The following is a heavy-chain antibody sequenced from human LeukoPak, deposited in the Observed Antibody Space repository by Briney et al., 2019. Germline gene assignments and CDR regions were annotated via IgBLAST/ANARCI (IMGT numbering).Heavy chain of an antibody. Sequence: SETLSLTCTVSGGSISSSSYYWGWIRQPPGKGLEWIGSIYYSGSTYYNPSLKSRVTISVDTSKNQFSLKLSSVTAADTAVYYCARLAWFYCSGGSCYSFDYWGQGTLVTVSS. D-gene: IGHD2-15*01. CDR3: ARLAWFYCSGGSCYSFDY. CDR1: GGSISSSSYY. CDR2: IYYSGST. J-gene: IGHJ4*02. V-gene: IGHV4-39*01.